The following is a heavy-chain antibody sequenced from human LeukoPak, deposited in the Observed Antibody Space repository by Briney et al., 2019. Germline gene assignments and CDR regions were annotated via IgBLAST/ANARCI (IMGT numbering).Heavy chain of an antibody. CDR3: AKGRGWLQFFDN. CDR1: GFTFSSYG. D-gene: IGHD5-24*01. V-gene: IGHV3-30*02. Sequence: GGSLRLSCATSGFTFSSYGMHWVRQAPGKGLEWVTFIRYDGSHKYYADSVKGRFTISKDNSKNTLYLQLNSLRAEDTAIYYCAKGRGWLQFFDNWGQGTLVTVSS. J-gene: IGHJ4*02. CDR2: IRYDGSHK.